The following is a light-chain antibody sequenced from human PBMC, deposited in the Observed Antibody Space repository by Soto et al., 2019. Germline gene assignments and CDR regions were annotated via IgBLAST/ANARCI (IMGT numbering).Light chain of an antibody. CDR2: AAS. CDR1: QSISSY. V-gene: IGKV1-39*01. Sequence: DIQMTQSPSSLSASVGDRVTITCRASQSISSYLNWYQLKPGKAPKLLIYAASTLQSGVPSRFSGSGSGTDFTLTISSLQPEYFATYYCQQSLSAATWTFGQGTKVDIK. J-gene: IGKJ1*01. CDR3: QQSLSAATWT.